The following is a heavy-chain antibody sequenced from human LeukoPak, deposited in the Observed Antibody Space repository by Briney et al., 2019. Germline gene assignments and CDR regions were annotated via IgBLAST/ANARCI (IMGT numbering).Heavy chain of an antibody. D-gene: IGHD2-2*01. Sequence: PSETLSLTCAVYGGSFSGYYWSWIRQPPGKGREWVGEINRSGSTNYNPSLKSRVTISVDTSKNQFSLKLSSVTAADTAMYYCARGDHHAVSAAIDAFTDSWFDPWGQGTLVTVSS. CDR3: ARGDHHAVSAAIDAFTDSWFDP. V-gene: IGHV4-34*01. CDR1: GGSFSGYY. CDR2: INRSGST. J-gene: IGHJ5*02.